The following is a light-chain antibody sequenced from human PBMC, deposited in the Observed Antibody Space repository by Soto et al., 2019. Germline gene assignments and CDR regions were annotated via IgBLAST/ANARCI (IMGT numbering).Light chain of an antibody. Sequence: EIVLTQSPGTLSLSPGERATLSCRASQSVSSSYLAWYQQKPGQAPRLLIYGASSRAAGIPDRFSGRGSGTDFTLTLSRLEPEDFGVYYCQQYGSSPMYTFGQGTKLEIK. J-gene: IGKJ2*01. CDR1: QSVSSSY. CDR3: QQYGSSPMYT. CDR2: GAS. V-gene: IGKV3-20*01.